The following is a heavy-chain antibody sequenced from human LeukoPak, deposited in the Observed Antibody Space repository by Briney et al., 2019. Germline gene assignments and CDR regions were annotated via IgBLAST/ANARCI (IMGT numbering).Heavy chain of an antibody. CDR3: ARDGKAGREY. Sequence: SETLSLTCTVSGGSISSYYWSWIRQPPGKGLEWIGYIYYSGSTNYNPSLKSRVTISVDTSKNQFSLKLSSVTAADTAVYYCARDGKAGREYWGQGTLVTVSS. V-gene: IGHV4-59*01. J-gene: IGHJ4*02. D-gene: IGHD6-19*01. CDR2: IYYSGST. CDR1: GGSISSYY.